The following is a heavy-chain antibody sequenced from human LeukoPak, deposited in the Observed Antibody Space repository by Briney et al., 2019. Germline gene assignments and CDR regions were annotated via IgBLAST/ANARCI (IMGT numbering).Heavy chain of an antibody. CDR1: GASISSSSYF. CDR2: VYYSGST. Sequence: SETLSLTCTVSGASISSSSYFWGWIRQSPGKGLEYIGSVYYSGSTYYNPSLKSRVTISVDTSKNQFSLKLSSVTAADTAVYYCARQYQEYFDYWGQGTLVTVSS. CDR3: ARQYQEYFDY. J-gene: IGHJ4*02. D-gene: IGHD2-2*01. V-gene: IGHV4-39*01.